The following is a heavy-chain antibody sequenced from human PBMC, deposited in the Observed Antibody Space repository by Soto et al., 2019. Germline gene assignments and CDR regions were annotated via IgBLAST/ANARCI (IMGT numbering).Heavy chain of an antibody. V-gene: IGHV4-38-2*02. CDR1: DYSISSGYH. Sequence: SETLSLTCIVSDYSISSGYHWGWIRQPPGKGLECIGTIYQSGNTYYNPSLKSRVILSIDTSKNQFSLKLSTVTAADTAVYYCVRGKVNFDYWGKGILVTVSS. CDR2: IYQSGNT. CDR3: VRGKVNFDY. J-gene: IGHJ4*02.